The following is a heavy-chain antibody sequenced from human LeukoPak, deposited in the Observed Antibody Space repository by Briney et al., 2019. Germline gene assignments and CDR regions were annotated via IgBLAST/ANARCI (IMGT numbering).Heavy chain of an antibody. CDR2: IIPILGIA. V-gene: IGHV1-69*04. CDR1: GGTFSSYA. J-gene: IGHJ3*02. CDR3: ARAGRISPDAFDI. Sequence: GASVKVSCKASGGTFSSYAISWVRQAPGQGLEWMGRIIPILGIANYAQKFQGRVTITADKSTSTAYMELSSLRSEDTAVYYCARAGRISPDAFDIWGQGTMVTVSS.